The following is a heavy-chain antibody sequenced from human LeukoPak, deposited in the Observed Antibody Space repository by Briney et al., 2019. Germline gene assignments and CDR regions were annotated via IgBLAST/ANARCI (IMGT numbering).Heavy chain of an antibody. V-gene: IGHV3-48*01. CDR1: GFTFSSYS. CDR3: ARGPRGRFLEPRVGYYGMDV. J-gene: IGHJ6*02. CDR2: ISSSSTTI. D-gene: IGHD3-3*01. Sequence: GGSLRLSCAASGFTFSSYSMNWVRQAPGKGLEWVSYISSSSTTIYYADSVKGRFTISRDNAKNSLYLQMNSLRAEDTAVYYCARGPRGRFLEPRVGYYGMDVWGQGTTVTVSS.